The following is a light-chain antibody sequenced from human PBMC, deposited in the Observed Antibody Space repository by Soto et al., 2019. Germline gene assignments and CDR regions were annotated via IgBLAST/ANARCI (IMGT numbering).Light chain of an antibody. Sequence: QSVLTQPASVSGSPGQSITISCTGTSSDVGAYDYVSWYQQHPDKAPKLIIFVVSNRPSGVSNRFSGSKSGNTASLTISGLQAEDEDDYYCSLYTSSDTPYVFGTGTKLTVL. V-gene: IGLV2-14*01. CDR3: SLYTSSDTPYV. J-gene: IGLJ1*01. CDR1: SSDVGAYDY. CDR2: VVS.